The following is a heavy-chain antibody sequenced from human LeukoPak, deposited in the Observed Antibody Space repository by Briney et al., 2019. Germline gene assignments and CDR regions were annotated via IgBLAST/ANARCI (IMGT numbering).Heavy chain of an antibody. CDR3: ARDPYYTSGGRWFDP. CDR1: GFTVSSNY. J-gene: IGHJ5*02. D-gene: IGHD3-10*01. CDR2: IYSGGST. V-gene: IGHV3-66*01. Sequence: PGGSLRLSCAASGFTVSSNYMSWVRQAPGKGLEWVSVIYSGGSTYYADSVKGRFTISRDNSKNTLYLQMNSLRAEGTAVYYCARDPYYTSGGRWFDPWGQGTLVTVSS.